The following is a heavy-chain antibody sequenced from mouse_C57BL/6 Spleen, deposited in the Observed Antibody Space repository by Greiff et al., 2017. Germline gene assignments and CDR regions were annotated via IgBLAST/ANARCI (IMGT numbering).Heavy chain of an antibody. CDR1: GYTFTSYW. V-gene: IGHV1-55*01. CDR2: IYPGSGST. D-gene: IGHD2-4*01. Sequence: VQLQQPGAELVKPGASVKMSCKASGYTFTSYWITWVKQRPGQGLEWIGDIYPGSGSTNYNEKFKSKATLTVDTSSSTAYMQLSSLTSEDSAVYYCAREEDYDDDVPWFAYWGQGTLVTVSA. CDR3: AREEDYDDDVPWFAY. J-gene: IGHJ3*01.